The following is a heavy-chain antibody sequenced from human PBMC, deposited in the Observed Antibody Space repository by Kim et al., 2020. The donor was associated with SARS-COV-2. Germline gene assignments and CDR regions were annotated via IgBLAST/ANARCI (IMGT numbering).Heavy chain of an antibody. CDR1: GGSISSSSYY. D-gene: IGHD6-13*01. J-gene: IGHJ4*02. Sequence: SETLSLTCTVSGGSISSSSYYWGWIRQPPGKGLEWIGSIYYSGSTYYNPSLKSRVTISVDTSKNQFSLKLSSVTAADTAVYYCARDRRLVATAAGTREFDYWGQGTLVTVSS. CDR2: IYYSGST. CDR3: ARDRRLVATAAGTREFDY. V-gene: IGHV4-39*07.